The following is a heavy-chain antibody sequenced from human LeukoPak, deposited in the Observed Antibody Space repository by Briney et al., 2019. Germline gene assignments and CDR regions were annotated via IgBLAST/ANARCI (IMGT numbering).Heavy chain of an antibody. CDR1: GGSISSSSYY. CDR2: IYYSGST. Sequence: MSSETLSLTCTVSGGSISSSSYYWGWIRQPPGKGLEWIGSIYYSGSTYYNPSLKSRVTISVDTSKNQFSLKLSSVTAADTAVYYCARMRGDYWGQGTLVTVSS. J-gene: IGHJ4*02. CDR3: ARMRGDY. V-gene: IGHV4-39*07.